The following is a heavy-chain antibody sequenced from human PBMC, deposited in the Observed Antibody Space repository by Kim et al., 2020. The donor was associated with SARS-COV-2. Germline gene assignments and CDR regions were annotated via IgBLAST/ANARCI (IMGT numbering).Heavy chain of an antibody. V-gene: IGHV3-30*18. CDR3: VKAYYDSSGYYNNWFDS. CDR1: GFTFSSYG. J-gene: IGHJ5*01. Sequence: GGSLRLSCAASGFTFSSYGMHWVRQAPGKGLEWVAVISYDGSNKYYGDSVKGRFTISRDNSKNTLYVQMNSLRAEDTAVYYCVKAYYDSSGYYNNWFDS. D-gene: IGHD3-22*01. CDR2: ISYDGSNK.